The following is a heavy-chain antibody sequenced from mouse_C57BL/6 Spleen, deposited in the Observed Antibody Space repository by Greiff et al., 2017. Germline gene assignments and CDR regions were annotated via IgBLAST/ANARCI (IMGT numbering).Heavy chain of an antibody. CDR2: IYPGNSDT. J-gene: IGHJ3*01. V-gene: IGHV1-5*01. Sequence: DVQLQESGTVLVRPGASVKMSCKTSGYTFTSYWMHWVKQRPGQGLEWIGAIYPGNSDTSYNQKFKGKAKLTAVTSASTAYMELSSLTDEDSAVYYCYSNYPAWFAYWGKGTLVTVSA. CDR1: GYTFTSYW. CDR3: YSNYPAWFAY. D-gene: IGHD2-5*01.